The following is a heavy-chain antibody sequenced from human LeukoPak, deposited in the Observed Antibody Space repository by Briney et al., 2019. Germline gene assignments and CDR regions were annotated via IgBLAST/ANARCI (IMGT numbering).Heavy chain of an antibody. V-gene: IGHV3-66*01. CDR3: ARDSSGYYPHY. CDR2: IYSGGST. D-gene: IGHD3-22*01. J-gene: IGHJ4*02. CDR1: GFTVSSIY. Sequence: GGSLRLSCAASGFTVSSIYMSWVRQAPGKGLEWVSVIYSGGSTYYADSVKGRFTISRDNSKNTLYLQMNSLRAEDTAVYYCARDSSGYYPHYWGQGTLVTISS.